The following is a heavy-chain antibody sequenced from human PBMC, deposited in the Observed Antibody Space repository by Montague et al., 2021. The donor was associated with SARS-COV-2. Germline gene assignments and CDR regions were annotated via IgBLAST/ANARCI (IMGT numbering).Heavy chain of an antibody. CDR1: GGSISSSSYY. CDR2: IYYSGST. Sequence: SETLSLTCTVSGGSISSSSYYWGWIRQPPGKGLEWIGSIYYSGSTYYNPSLKSRVTISVDTSKNQFSLKLSSVTAADTAVYYCARDKAEDIVVVRAVPLASGMDVGGKGTTVTVS. D-gene: IGHD2-2*01. J-gene: IGHJ6*03. V-gene: IGHV4-39*07. CDR3: ARDKAEDIVVVRAVPLASGMDV.